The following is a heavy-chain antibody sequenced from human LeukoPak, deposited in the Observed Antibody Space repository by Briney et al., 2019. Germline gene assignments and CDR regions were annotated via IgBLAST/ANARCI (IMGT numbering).Heavy chain of an antibody. CDR3: ARGYYDSSGDSGFDP. CDR2: ICYSGST. CDR1: GGSISSGGYY. V-gene: IGHV4-31*03. J-gene: IGHJ5*02. D-gene: IGHD3-22*01. Sequence: SQTLSLTCTVSGGSISSGGYYWSWIRQHPGKGLEWIGYICYSGSTYYNPSLKSRVTISVDTSKNQFSLKLSSVTAADTAVYYCARGYYDSSGDSGFDPWGQGTLVTVSS.